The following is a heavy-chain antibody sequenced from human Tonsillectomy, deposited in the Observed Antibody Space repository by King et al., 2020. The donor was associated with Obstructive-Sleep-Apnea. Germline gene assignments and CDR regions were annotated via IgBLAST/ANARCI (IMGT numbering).Heavy chain of an antibody. CDR3: AASGSLLFDY. Sequence: VQLVESGGGLVKPGGSLRLSCAASGFTFSSYSMNWVRQAPGKGLEWVSSISSSSCYIYYANSGKGRFTISRDNAKNSLYLQMNSLRAEDTAVYYCAASGSLLFDYWGQGTLVTVSS. CDR2: ISSSSCYI. V-gene: IGHV3-21*01. D-gene: IGHD3-10*01. J-gene: IGHJ4*02. CDR1: GFTFSSYS.